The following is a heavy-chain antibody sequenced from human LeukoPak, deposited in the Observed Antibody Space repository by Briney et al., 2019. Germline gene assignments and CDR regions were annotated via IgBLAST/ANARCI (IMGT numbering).Heavy chain of an antibody. Sequence: PSETLSLTCAVYGGSFSDYYASWIRQPLGEGLEWIGEINHSGSTNYNSSLKSRVTISVDTSKNQFSLKLSSVTAADTAVYYCASRKSGNYFRAYWGQGTLVTVSS. CDR1: GGSFSDYY. D-gene: IGHD1-26*01. J-gene: IGHJ4*02. CDR3: ASRKSGNYFRAY. V-gene: IGHV4-34*01. CDR2: INHSGST.